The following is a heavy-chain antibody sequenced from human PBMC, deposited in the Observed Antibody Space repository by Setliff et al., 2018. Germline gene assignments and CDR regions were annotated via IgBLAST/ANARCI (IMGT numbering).Heavy chain of an antibody. J-gene: IGHJ3*02. V-gene: IGHV4-34*01. Sequence: PSETLSLTCAVYGGSFSTYYWIWIRQPPGKGLEWIGEINHSGSTNYNPSLKRRVTISVDTSKNQFSLKLSAVPAADTAVYYCARGRTMVRGVDAFDIWGQGTMVTVSS. CDR1: GGSFSTYY. CDR3: ARGRTMVRGVDAFDI. CDR2: INHSGST. D-gene: IGHD3-10*01.